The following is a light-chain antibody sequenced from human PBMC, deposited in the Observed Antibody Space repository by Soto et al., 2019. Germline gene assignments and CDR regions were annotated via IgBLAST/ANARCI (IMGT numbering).Light chain of an antibody. Sequence: QSVLTQPPSASGTPGQRVTISCSGTSSNVGSNSVSWYHHLPGTAPKLLIYYSDQRPSGVPDRFSGSKSDTSASLAISGLQSEDEADYYCAAWDDSLNSPLFGGGTQLTVL. CDR1: SSNVGSNS. J-gene: IGLJ2*01. V-gene: IGLV1-44*01. CDR3: AAWDDSLNSPL. CDR2: YSD.